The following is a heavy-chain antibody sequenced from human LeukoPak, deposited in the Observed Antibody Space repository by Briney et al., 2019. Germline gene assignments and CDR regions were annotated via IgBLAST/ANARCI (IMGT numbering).Heavy chain of an antibody. CDR3: ARRGAARRYDGLDV. D-gene: IGHD6-6*01. V-gene: IGHV3-11*03. Sequence: GGSLRLSCAASGFTFSDYSMSWIRQAPGKGLEWISYISSTTGYRDYAASVRGRYTISRDNAKNSVYLQMNSLRAEDTAVYYCARRGAARRYDGLDVWGQGTTVTVSS. CDR2: ISSTTGYR. CDR1: GFTFSDYS. J-gene: IGHJ6*02.